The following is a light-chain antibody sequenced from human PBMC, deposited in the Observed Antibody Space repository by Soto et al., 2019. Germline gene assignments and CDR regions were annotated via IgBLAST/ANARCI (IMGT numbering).Light chain of an antibody. CDR3: NSYAGSNTYV. Sequence: QSALTQPASASGSPGQSVTISCTGTKNDIGVYDFVSWYQHHPGKAPRLIIYEVGQRPSGVPDRFSGSRSGNTASLTVSGLQAADEADYYCNSYAGSNTYVFGSGTKLTVL. CDR2: EVG. V-gene: IGLV2-8*01. CDR1: KNDIGVYDF. J-gene: IGLJ1*01.